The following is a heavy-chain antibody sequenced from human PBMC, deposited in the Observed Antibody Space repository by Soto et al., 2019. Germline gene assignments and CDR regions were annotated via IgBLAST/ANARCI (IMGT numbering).Heavy chain of an antibody. CDR2: IYWDDDK. V-gene: IGHV2-5*02. CDR3: AHRLLKFNWVDP. CDR1: GFSLSTSGVG. J-gene: IGHJ5*02. Sequence: QITLKKSGPTLVKPTQNLTLTCTFSGFSLSTSGVGVGWIRQPPGKTLEWLALIYWDDDKRYNPSLKSRLTITKDTSKNQVVLTMTNMDPVDTATYYCAHRLLKFNWVDPWGQGTLVTVSS.